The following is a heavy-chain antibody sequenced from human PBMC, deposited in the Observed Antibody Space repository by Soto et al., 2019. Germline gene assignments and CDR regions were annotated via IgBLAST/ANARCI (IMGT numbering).Heavy chain of an antibody. CDR3: ARLHSGTARPDY. CDR1: GYTYTNYW. J-gene: IGHJ4*02. D-gene: IGHD6-19*01. Sequence: GESLKISCKASGYTYTNYWLGWVRQMPGKGLEWMGILYPGDSDTRYSPSFEGQVTISADKSITTAYLQWSSLRASGTAMYYCARLHSGTARPDYWGQGTQVTVSS. V-gene: IGHV5-51*01. CDR2: LYPGDSDT.